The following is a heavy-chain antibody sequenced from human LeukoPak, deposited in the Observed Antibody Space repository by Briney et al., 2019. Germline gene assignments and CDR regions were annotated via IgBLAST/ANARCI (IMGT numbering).Heavy chain of an antibody. D-gene: IGHD3-22*01. CDR1: GFTFTSSA. J-gene: IGHJ3*02. Sequence: GTSVKVSCKASGFTFTSSAVQWVRQARGQRLEWIGWIVVGSGNTNYAQKFQERVTITRDMSTSTAYMELSSLRSEDTAVYYCAAGLQYYYDSSGYSLDAFDIWGQGTMVTVSS. V-gene: IGHV1-58*01. CDR3: AAGLQYYYDSSGYSLDAFDI. CDR2: IVVGSGNT.